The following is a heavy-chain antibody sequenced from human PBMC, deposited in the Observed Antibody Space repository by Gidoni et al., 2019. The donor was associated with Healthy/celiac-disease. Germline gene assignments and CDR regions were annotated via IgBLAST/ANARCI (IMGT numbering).Heavy chain of an antibody. D-gene: IGHD3-3*01. CDR1: GGSFSGYY. V-gene: IGHV4-34*01. CDR3: ARGIRSGYWYFDL. J-gene: IGHJ2*01. CDR2: INHRGST. Sequence: QVQLQQWGAGLLKPSETLSLTCDVYGGSFSGYYWSWIRQPPVKGLEWIGEINHRGSTNYNPSLKSRVTISVDTSKNQFSLKLSSVTAADTAVYYCARGIRSGYWYFDLWGRGTLVTVSS.